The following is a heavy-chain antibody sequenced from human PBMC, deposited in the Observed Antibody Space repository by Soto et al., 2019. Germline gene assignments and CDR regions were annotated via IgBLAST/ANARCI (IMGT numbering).Heavy chain of an antibody. V-gene: IGHV4-31*03. D-gene: IGHD3-22*01. CDR1: GDSISRIDYY. Sequence: SETLSLTCSVSGDSISRIDYYWTWIRQHPEKGLEWIGNIYFRGNTYYSPSLESRLTISVDTSKNQFSLKLTSVTAADTAVYYCAREGGSYDSGGYLIRGAFDIRRQGTMVTVSS. J-gene: IGHJ3*02. CDR2: IYFRGNT. CDR3: AREGGSYDSGGYLIRGAFDI.